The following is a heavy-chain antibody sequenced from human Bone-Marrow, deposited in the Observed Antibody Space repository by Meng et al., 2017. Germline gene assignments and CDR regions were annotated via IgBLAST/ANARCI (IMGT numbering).Heavy chain of an antibody. D-gene: IGHD4-23*01. CDR2: ISYDGSNK. CDR1: GFTFSSYA. V-gene: IGHV3-30*16. CDR3: ARGTTVVTPLDRDLYYFDY. Sequence: GGPLRLTCAASGFTFSSYAMHWVRQAPGKGLEWVAVISYDGSNKYYADSVKGRFTISRDNSKTTLYLQMNSLRAEEKAVYYCARGTTVVTPLDRDLYYFDYWGQGTLVTVSS. J-gene: IGHJ4*02.